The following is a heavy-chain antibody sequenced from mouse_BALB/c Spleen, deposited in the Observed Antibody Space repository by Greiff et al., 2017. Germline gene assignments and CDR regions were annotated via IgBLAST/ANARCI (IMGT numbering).Heavy chain of an antibody. D-gene: IGHD2-4*01. V-gene: IGHV7-3*02. CDR3: ARLIYYDYDGFAY. CDR1: GFTFTDYY. J-gene: IGHJ3*01. CDR2: IRNKANGYTT. Sequence: EVMLVESGGGLVQPGGSLRLSCATSGFTFTDYYMSWVRQPPGKALEWLGFIRNKANGYTTEYSASVKGRFTISRDNSQSILYLQMNTLRAEDIATYYCARLIYYDYDGFAYWGQGTLVTVSA.